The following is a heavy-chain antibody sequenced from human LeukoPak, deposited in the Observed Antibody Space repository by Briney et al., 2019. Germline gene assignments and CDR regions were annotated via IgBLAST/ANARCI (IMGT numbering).Heavy chain of an antibody. CDR1: GLTFSSYA. J-gene: IGHJ4*02. CDR2: ICGSGGCT. D-gene: IGHD3-22*01. Sequence: GGSLRLSCAATGLTFSSYAMSLVRQAPGKGLEWVSAICGSGGCTYYADSVKGRFTISRDNSKNTLYLQMSSLRAEDTAVYYCAKTHYFDTSAADYWGQGTLVTVSS. V-gene: IGHV3-23*01. CDR3: AKTHYFDTSAADY.